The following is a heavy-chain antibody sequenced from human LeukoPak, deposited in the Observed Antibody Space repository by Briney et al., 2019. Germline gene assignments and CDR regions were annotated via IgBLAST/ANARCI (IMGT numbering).Heavy chain of an antibody. Sequence: PSETLSLTCTVSGVSISSSSYYWGWIRQPPGKGLEWIGSIYYSGSTYYNPSLKSRVTISVDTSKNQFSLKLSSVTAADTAVYYCARLLLVGATRFDYWGQGTLVTVSS. CDR3: ARLLLVGATRFDY. D-gene: IGHD1-26*01. J-gene: IGHJ4*02. CDR2: IYYSGST. CDR1: GVSISSSSYY. V-gene: IGHV4-39*01.